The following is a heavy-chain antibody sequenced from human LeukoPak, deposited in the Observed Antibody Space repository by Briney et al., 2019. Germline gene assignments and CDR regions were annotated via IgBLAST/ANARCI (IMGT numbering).Heavy chain of an antibody. J-gene: IGHJ6*03. CDR1: GDSVSNNSAA. CDR2: TYYRSKWYN. CDR3: ARGDYYYGSGSYYGSYYYYYYMDV. Sequence: SQTLSLTCAISGDSVSNNSAAWNWIRRSPSRGLEWLGRTYYRSKWYNDYAVSVKSRITINPDTSKNQFSLQLNSVTPEDTAVYYCARGDYYYGSGSYYGSYYYYYYMDVWGKGTTVTISS. D-gene: IGHD3-10*01. V-gene: IGHV6-1*01.